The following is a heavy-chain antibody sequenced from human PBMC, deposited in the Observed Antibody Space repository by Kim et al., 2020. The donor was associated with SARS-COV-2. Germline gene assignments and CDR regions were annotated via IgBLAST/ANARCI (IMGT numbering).Heavy chain of an antibody. J-gene: IGHJ5*02. D-gene: IGHD2-15*01. CDR3: AREGTGSWFDP. V-gene: IGHV6-1*01. CDR2: N. Sequence: NVYAVSEKSRITINPDTSKNQCSLQLNSVTPEDTAVYYCAREGTGSWFDPWGQGTLVTVSS.